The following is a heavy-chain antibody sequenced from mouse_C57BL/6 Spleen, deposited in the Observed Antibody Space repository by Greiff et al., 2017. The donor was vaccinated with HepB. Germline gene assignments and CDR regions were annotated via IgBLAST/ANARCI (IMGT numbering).Heavy chain of an antibody. Sequence: VQLQQPGAELVRPGPSVKLSCRASGYTFTSYWMHWVKQRPIQGLEWIGNIDPSDSETHYNQKFKDKATVTVDKSSSTAYMQLSSLTSEDSAVYYCAREDGSYFDYWGQGTTLTVSS. CDR1: GYTFTSYW. CDR2: IDPSDSET. J-gene: IGHJ2*01. CDR3: AREDGSYFDY. V-gene: IGHV1-52*01. D-gene: IGHD2-3*01.